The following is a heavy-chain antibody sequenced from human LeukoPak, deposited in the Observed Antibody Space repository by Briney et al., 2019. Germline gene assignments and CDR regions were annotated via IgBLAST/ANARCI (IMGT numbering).Heavy chain of an antibody. Sequence: SVKVSCKASGGTFSSYAISWVRQAPGHGLEWMGGIIHIFGTANYAQKLHGRVTITADESPSTTYMDRSSLRSEGPAVYYFAIEKRVNYSTTYCSCMDVWGKGTTVTVSS. J-gene: IGHJ6*04. V-gene: IGHV1-69*13. CDR3: AIEKRVNYSTTYCSCMDV. CDR2: IIHIFGTA. CDR1: GGTFSSYA. D-gene: IGHD5/OR15-5a*01.